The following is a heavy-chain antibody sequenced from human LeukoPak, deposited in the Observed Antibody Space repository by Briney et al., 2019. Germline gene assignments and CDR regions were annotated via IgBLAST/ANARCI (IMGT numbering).Heavy chain of an antibody. V-gene: IGHV3-30-3*01. D-gene: IGHD2-21*01. CDR3: AKDPPTFTILQNWFDP. CDR2: ISYDGSNK. J-gene: IGHJ5*02. CDR1: GFTFSSYA. Sequence: PGGSLRLSCAASGFTFSSYAMHWVRQAPGKGLEWVAVISYDGSNKYYADSVKGRFTISRDNSKNTLYLQMNSLRAEDTAVYYCAKDPPTFTILQNWFDPWGQGTLVTVSS.